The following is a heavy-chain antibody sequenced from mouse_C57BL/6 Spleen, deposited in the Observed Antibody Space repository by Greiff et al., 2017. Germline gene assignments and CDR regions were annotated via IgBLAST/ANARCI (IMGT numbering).Heavy chain of an antibody. Sequence: EVQLKQSGPELVKPGASVKISCKASGYSFTDSNMNWVKQSNGKSLEWIGVITPNYGTNSYNQKLKGKATLTVDQSSSTAYMQLNCLTYEDSAVYYRAREGGNTLDYWGQVATLTVSS. CDR1: GYSFTDSN. CDR2: ITPNYGTN. V-gene: IGHV1-39*01. J-gene: IGHJ2*01. CDR3: AREGGNTLDY.